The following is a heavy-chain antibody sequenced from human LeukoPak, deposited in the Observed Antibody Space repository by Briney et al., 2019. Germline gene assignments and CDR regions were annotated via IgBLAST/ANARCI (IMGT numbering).Heavy chain of an antibody. Sequence: GGSLRLSCAASGFTFSNYDMHWVRQATGKGLEWVSTIGTVGDTYYPGSVKGRFTISRENAKNSLYLQMSSLRAGDTAVYYCARGFVCSSTSCRWGEAFDIWGQGTMVTVSS. CDR1: GFTFSNYD. CDR2: IGTVGDT. J-gene: IGHJ3*02. D-gene: IGHD2-2*01. V-gene: IGHV3-13*01. CDR3: ARGFVCSSTSCRWGEAFDI.